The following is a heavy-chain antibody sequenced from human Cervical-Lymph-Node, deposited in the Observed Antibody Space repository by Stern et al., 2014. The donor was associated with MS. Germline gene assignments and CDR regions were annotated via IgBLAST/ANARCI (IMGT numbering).Heavy chain of an antibody. V-gene: IGHV3-30-3*01. J-gene: IGHJ4*02. Sequence: DQLVESGAGVVQPGRSLRLSCATSGFTFGRHSIHWVRQAPGHGLEWVAIISYDGSSQHYADSVKGRFTISRDNSNNTLYLQMNSLKVEDTAMYYCARPEAASYFDYWGQGSQVTVSS. CDR3: ARPEAASYFDY. CDR1: GFTFGRHS. D-gene: IGHD6-25*01. CDR2: ISYDGSSQ.